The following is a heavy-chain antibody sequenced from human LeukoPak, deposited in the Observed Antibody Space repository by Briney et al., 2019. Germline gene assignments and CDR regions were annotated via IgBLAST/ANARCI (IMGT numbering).Heavy chain of an antibody. CDR2: INHSGST. CDR3: ARIRRRQAFDI. Sequence: SETLSLTCAVYGGSFSGYYWCSIRQPPGKGLEWIGEINHSGSTNYNPSLKSRVTISVDTSKNQFSLKLSSVAAADTAVYYCARIRRRQAFDIWGQGTMVTVSS. V-gene: IGHV4-34*01. CDR1: GGSFSGYY. J-gene: IGHJ3*02.